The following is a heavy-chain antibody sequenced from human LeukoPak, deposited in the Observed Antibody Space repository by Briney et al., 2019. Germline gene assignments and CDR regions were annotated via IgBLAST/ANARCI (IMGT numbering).Heavy chain of an antibody. V-gene: IGHV4-31*03. CDR2: IYYSGST. CDR3: RAENRPSITSNDALDI. CDR1: GGSISSGGYY. Sequence: SETLSLTCTVSGGSISSGGYYWSWIRQHPGKGLEWIGYIYYSGSTYYNPSLKSRVTISVDTSKNQFSLKLSSVTAADTAVYYCRAENRPSITSNDALDIWGQGTMVTVSS. D-gene: IGHD3-10*01. J-gene: IGHJ3*02.